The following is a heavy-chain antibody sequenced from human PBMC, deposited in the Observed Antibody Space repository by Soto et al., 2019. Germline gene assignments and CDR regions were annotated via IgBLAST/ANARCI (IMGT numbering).Heavy chain of an antibody. CDR2: IYYSGST. D-gene: IGHD6-13*01. CDR3: ARGAVYSSSWYHGMDV. V-gene: IGHV4-59*01. Sequence: PSETLSLTCTVSGGSISSYDWSWIRQPPGKGLEWIGYIYYSGSTNYNPSLKSRVTISVDTSKNQFSLKLSSVTAADTAVYYCARGAVYSSSWYHGMDVWGQGTTVTVSS. J-gene: IGHJ6*02. CDR1: GGSISSYD.